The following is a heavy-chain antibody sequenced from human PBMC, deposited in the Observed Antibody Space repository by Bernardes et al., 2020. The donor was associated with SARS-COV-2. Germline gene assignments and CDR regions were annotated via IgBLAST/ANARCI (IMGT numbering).Heavy chain of an antibody. V-gene: IGHV3-23*01. CDR3: AKDRYCSGGSCFSDL. J-gene: IGHJ4*02. D-gene: IGHD2-15*01. Sequence: GGSLRLSCAVSEFTFSSYAMSWVRQAPGKGLEWVSVIGGSGGNTDYADSVRGRFTISRDNSKNTLYLQMNSLRADDTAIYYCAKDRYCSGGSCFSDLWGQGTLVTVSS. CDR1: EFTFSSYA. CDR2: IGGSGGNT.